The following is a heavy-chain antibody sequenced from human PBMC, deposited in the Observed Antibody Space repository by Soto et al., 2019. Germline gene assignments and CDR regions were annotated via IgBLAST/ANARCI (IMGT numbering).Heavy chain of an antibody. D-gene: IGHD1-1*01. J-gene: IGHJ4*02. CDR2: ISYDGTDE. Sequence: VLFLRHRYAASEFKFVDYGMHRVSQDPGKGLEWVAMISYDGTDEYYADSVKGRFTISRDNSKNAVYLQMNSLRAEDTAVFYSAKQQSDWNAHFDYWAEGTRVTGSS. V-gene: IGHV3-30*18. CDR3: AKQQSDWNAHFDY. CDR1: EFKFVDYG.